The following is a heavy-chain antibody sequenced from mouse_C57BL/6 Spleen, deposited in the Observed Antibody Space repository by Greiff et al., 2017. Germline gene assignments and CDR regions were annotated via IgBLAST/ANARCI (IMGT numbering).Heavy chain of an antibody. J-gene: IGHJ3*01. V-gene: IGHV6-6*01. D-gene: IGHD2-4*01. CDR2: IRNKANNHAT. CDR3: VYYEYDKAWFAY. CDR1: GFTFSDAW. Sequence: EVQRVESGGGLVQPGGSMKLSCAASGFTFSDAWMDWVRQSPEKGLEWVAEIRNKANNHATYYAESVKGRFTISRDDSKSSVYLQMNSLRAEDTGIYYCVYYEYDKAWFAYWGQGTLVTVSA.